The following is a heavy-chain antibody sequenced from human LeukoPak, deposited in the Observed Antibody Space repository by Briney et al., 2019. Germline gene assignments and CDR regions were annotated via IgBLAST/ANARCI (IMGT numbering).Heavy chain of an antibody. CDR2: INHSGST. CDR3: ARGQVSSWYRMVDY. D-gene: IGHD6-13*01. J-gene: IGHJ4*02. V-gene: IGHV4-34*01. CDR1: GGSFSGCY. Sequence: SETLSLTCAVYGGSFSGCYWSWIRQPPGKGLEWVGEINHSGSTNYNPSLKSRVTISVDTSKNQFSLKLSSVTAADTAVYYCARGQVSSWYRMVDYWGQGTLVTVSS.